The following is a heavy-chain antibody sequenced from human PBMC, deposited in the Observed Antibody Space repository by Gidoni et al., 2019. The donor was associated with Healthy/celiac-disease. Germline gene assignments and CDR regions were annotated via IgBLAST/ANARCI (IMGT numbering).Heavy chain of an antibody. J-gene: IGHJ4*02. V-gene: IGHV1-46*01. CDR1: GYTFTSYY. Sequence: QVQLVQSGAEVKKPGASVKVSCQASGYTFTSYYMHWVRQAPGQGLEWMGIINPSGGSTSYAQKFQGRVTMTRDTSTSTVYMELSSLRSEDTAVYYCARDLGGHIQLWGEDYWGQGTLVTVSS. CDR2: INPSGGST. CDR3: ARDLGGHIQLWGEDY. D-gene: IGHD5-18*01.